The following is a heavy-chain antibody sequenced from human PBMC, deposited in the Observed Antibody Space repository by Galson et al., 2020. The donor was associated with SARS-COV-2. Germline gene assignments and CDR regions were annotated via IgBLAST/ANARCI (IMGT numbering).Heavy chain of an antibody. CDR1: GYTFTGYY. J-gene: IGHJ6*02. Sequence: ASVKVSCKASGYTFTGYYMHWVRQAPGQGLEWMGWINPNSGGTNYAQKFQGWVTMTRDTSISTAYMELSRLRSDDTAVYYCARDLGQQLAHLPRPDYYYGMDVWGQGTTVTVSS. CDR3: ARDLGQQLAHLPRPDYYYGMDV. V-gene: IGHV1-2*04. CDR2: INPNSGGT. D-gene: IGHD6-13*01.